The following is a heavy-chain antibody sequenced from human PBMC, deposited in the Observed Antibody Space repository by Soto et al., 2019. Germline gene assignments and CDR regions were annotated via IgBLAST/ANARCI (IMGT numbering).Heavy chain of an antibody. J-gene: IGHJ1*01. CDR3: ARDRAAAGTGHFQH. CDR2: ISAYNGNT. V-gene: IGHV1-18*01. D-gene: IGHD6-13*01. Sequence: GASVKVSCKASGYTFTSYGISWVRQAPGQGREWMGWISAYNGNTNYAQKLQGRVTMTTDTSTSTAYMELRSLRSDDTAVYYCARDRAAAGTGHFQHWGQGTLVTVSS. CDR1: GYTFTSYG.